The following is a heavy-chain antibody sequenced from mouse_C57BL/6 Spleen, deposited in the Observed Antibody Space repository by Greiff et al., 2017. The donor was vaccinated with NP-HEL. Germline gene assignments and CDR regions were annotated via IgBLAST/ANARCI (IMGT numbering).Heavy chain of an antibody. CDR3: ARHYGNYGAMDY. V-gene: IGHV2-6-1*01. J-gene: IGHJ4*01. D-gene: IGHD2-1*01. CDR1: GFSLTSYG. CDR2: IWSDGST. Sequence: QVQLKESGPGLVAPSQSLSIPCTVSGFSLTSYGVHWVRQPPGKGLEWLVVIWSDGSTTYNSALKSRLSISKDNSKSQVFLKMNSLQTDDTAMYYCARHYGNYGAMDYWGQGTSVTVSS.